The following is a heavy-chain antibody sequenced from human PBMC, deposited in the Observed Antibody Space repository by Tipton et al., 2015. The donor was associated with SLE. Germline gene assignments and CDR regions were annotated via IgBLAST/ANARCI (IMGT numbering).Heavy chain of an antibody. CDR2: IYYSGST. CDR3: ARYGTYDGSRYFQH. D-gene: IGHD1-26*01. V-gene: IGHV4-61*10. Sequence: TLSLTCTVSGGSISSGSYYWSWIRQPAGKGLEWIGYIYYSGSTNYNPSLKSRVTISVDTSKNQFSLKLSSVTAADTAVYYCARYGTYDGSRYFQHWGQGTLVTASS. CDR1: GGSISSGSYY. J-gene: IGHJ1*01.